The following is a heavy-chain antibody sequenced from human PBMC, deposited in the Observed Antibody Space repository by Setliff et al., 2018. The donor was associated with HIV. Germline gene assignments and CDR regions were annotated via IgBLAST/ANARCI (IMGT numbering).Heavy chain of an antibody. CDR2: VHNSAGS. Sequence: SETLSLTCAVSGDSVSGYYWSWIRQPAGRGLEWIGRVHNSAGSNYNPSLKSRVTMSVDTAKNQLALKLTAVSAADTAVYYCARDRIEVLADSPHDVFDIWGRGIMVTVSS. CDR3: ARDRIEVLADSPHDVFDI. V-gene: IGHV4-4*07. J-gene: IGHJ3*02. CDR1: GDSVSGYY. D-gene: IGHD3-22*01.